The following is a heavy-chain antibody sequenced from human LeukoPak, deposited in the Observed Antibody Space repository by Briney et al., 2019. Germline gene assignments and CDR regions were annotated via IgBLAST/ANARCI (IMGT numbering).Heavy chain of an antibody. D-gene: IGHD2-2*01. CDR1: GGSISSNSYY. CDR3: ARDLDCSSTSCLNWFDP. CDR2: IYYSGTT. V-gene: IGHV4-39*02. J-gene: IGHJ5*02. Sequence: SETLSLTCTVSGGSISSNSYYWGWIRQPPGKGLEWIGSIYYSGTTHYNSSLKSRVTMSVDTSKNQLSLKLSSVTAADTAVYYCARDLDCSSTSCLNWFDPWGQGTLVTVSS.